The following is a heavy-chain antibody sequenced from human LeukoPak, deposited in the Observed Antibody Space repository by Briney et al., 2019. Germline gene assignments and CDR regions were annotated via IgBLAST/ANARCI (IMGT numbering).Heavy chain of an antibody. J-gene: IGHJ4*02. CDR2: ISYDGSNE. CDR3: VKDRTGTYTLDY. D-gene: IGHD3-10*01. Sequence: PGRSLRLSCAASGFTFSSYGMHWVRQAPGKGLEWVAVISYDGSNEYYADSVKGRFTISGDNSKNTQNLQMNSLRAEDTAVYYCVKDRTGTYTLDYWGQGTLVTVSS. V-gene: IGHV3-30*18. CDR1: GFTFSSYG.